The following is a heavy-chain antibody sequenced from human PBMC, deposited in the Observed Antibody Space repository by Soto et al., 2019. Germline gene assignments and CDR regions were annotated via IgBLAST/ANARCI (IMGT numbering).Heavy chain of an antibody. Sequence: ASVKVSCKASGYTFTSHGISWVRQAPGQGLEWMGWISAYNGNTNYAQKLQGRVTMTTDTSTSTAYMELRSLRSDDTAVYYCARGLGGCGGDCYPGDYYGMDVWGQGTTVTVSS. CDR2: ISAYNGNT. D-gene: IGHD2-21*02. CDR1: GYTFTSHG. V-gene: IGHV1-18*01. CDR3: ARGLGGCGGDCYPGDYYGMDV. J-gene: IGHJ6*02.